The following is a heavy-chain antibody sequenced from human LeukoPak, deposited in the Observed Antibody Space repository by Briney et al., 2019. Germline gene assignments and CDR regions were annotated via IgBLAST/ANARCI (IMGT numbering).Heavy chain of an antibody. CDR1: GGSISSYY. D-gene: IGHD3-10*01. V-gene: IGHV4-59*01. CDR2: IYYSGST. J-gene: IGHJ2*01. CDR3: ARVDGSGSYWYFDL. Sequence: PSETLSLTCTVSGGSISSYYWSWIRQPPGKGLEWIGYIYYSGSTNYNPSLKSRVTISVDTSKNQFSLKLSSVTAADTAVYYCARVDGSGSYWYFDLWGRGTLVTVSS.